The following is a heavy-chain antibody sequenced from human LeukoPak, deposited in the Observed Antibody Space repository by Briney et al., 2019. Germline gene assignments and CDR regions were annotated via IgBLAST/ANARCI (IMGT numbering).Heavy chain of an antibody. D-gene: IGHD2-2*01. Sequence: SETLSLTCAVSGYSISSGYYWGWIRQPPGKGLEWIGSIYHSGSTYYNPSLKSRVTISVDTSKNQFSLKLSSVTAADTAVYYCARVIGYCSSTSCYWFDPWGQGTLVTVSP. CDR2: IYHSGST. J-gene: IGHJ5*02. CDR1: GYSISSGYY. CDR3: ARVIGYCSSTSCYWFDP. V-gene: IGHV4-38-2*01.